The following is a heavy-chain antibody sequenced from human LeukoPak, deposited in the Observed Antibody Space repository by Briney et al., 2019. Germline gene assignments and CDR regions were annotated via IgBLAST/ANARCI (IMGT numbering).Heavy chain of an antibody. J-gene: IGHJ4*02. CDR3: ARERTGYYIVY. V-gene: IGHV3-30*04. CDR2: ISYDGSGK. D-gene: IGHD3-3*01. Sequence: GGSLRLSCAASGFTFSNYAMHWVRQAPGKGLEWVALISYDGSGKYYSDSAKGRFTISRDSSENTLYLQMNSLRAEDTAIYYCARERTGYYIVYWGQGTLVTVSS. CDR1: GFTFSNYA.